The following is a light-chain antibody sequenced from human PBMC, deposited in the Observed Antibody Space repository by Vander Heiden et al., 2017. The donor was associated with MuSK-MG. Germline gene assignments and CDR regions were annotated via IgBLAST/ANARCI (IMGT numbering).Light chain of an antibody. CDR2: SAS. V-gene: IGKV1-39*01. Sequence: DIQMTQSPSSLSASVGDRVTITCRASQSISSYLNWYQQKPGRAPKVLIYSASSLQSGVPSRFSGSGSGTDFTLTISSLQPEDFASYYCRQSDTTPWTFGQGTKVESK. CDR1: QSISSY. CDR3: RQSDTTPWT. J-gene: IGKJ1*01.